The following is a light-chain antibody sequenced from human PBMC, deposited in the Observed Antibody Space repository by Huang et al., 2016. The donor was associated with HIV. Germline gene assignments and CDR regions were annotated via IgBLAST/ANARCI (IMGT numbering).Light chain of an antibody. J-gene: IGKJ1*01. CDR3: QQYGNLPPT. Sequence: DIQMTQSPSSLSASVGDRVTITCQASQDISNYLNWYQQKPGEAPALLIYDASNLETGVPSRFSGSGSGTDFTVTISRLQPEDIATYYCQQYGNLPPTFGQGTKVEVK. V-gene: IGKV1-33*01. CDR1: QDISNY. CDR2: DAS.